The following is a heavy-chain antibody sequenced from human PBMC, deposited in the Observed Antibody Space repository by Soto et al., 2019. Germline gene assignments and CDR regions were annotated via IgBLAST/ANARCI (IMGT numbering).Heavy chain of an antibody. J-gene: IGHJ4*02. V-gene: IGHV3-23*01. D-gene: IGHD2-8*01. CDR2: ISGSGGST. CDR3: ANPKWQ. Sequence: XXSLRLAFAASGFTFSSYAMRWVLQAPGKGLEWVSAISGSGGSTYYADSVKGRFTISRDNSKNTLYLQMNSLRAEDTAVYYCANPKWQWGRGTLVTVS. CDR1: GFTFSSYA.